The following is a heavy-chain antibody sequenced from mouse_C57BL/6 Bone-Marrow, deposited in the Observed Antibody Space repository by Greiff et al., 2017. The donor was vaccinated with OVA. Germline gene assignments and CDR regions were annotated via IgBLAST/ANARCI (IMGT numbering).Heavy chain of an antibody. CDR3: ARDGKGAMDY. Sequence: QVQLQQSGAELVKPGASVKLSCKASGYTFTSYWLQWVNQRPGQGLEWIGAIDPSDSYTNYNQKFKGKATLTVDTSSSTAYMQLSSLTSEDAAVYYCARDGKGAMDYWGQGTSVTVSS. CDR1: GYTFTSYW. V-gene: IGHV1-50*01. CDR2: IDPSDSYT. D-gene: IGHD2-1*01. J-gene: IGHJ4*01.